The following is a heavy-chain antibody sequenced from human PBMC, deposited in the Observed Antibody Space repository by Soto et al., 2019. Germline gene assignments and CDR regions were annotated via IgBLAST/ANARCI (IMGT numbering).Heavy chain of an antibody. CDR2: ITGSGGDT. Sequence: GGSLRLSCAASGFTFSSYAMSWVRQAPGKGLEWVSLITGSGGDTYYADSVKARFTISSDNSRNTLYLQMNSLRAEDTAVYYCAKAAGSSWGTEHFQHLGQGILVTVS. D-gene: IGHD6-13*01. J-gene: IGHJ1*01. CDR1: GFTFSSYA. V-gene: IGHV3-23*01. CDR3: AKAAGSSWGTEHFQH.